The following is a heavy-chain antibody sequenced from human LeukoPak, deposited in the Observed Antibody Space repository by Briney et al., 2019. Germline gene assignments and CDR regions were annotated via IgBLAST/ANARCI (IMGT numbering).Heavy chain of an antibody. Sequence: PSETLSLTCTVSGGSISSSSYYWGWIRQPPGKGLEWIGSIYYSGSTYYNPSLKSRVTISVDTSKKQFSLKLSSVTAADTAVYYCARGNWDYYYMDVWGKGTTVTVSS. CDR2: IYYSGST. CDR1: GGSISSSSYY. CDR3: ARGNWDYYYMDV. D-gene: IGHD3-16*01. J-gene: IGHJ6*03. V-gene: IGHV4-39*01.